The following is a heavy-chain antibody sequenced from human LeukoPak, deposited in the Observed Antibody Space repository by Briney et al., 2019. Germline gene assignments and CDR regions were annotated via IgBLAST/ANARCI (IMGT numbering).Heavy chain of an antibody. CDR2: MYYSRST. CDR3: ARHFTYYYDSSGYPRDAFDI. J-gene: IGHJ3*02. V-gene: IGHV4-59*08. D-gene: IGHD3-22*01. CDR1: GGSIRGYY. Sequence: SETLSLTCTVSGGSIRGYYWSWIRQSPGKGLVWIGYMYYSRSTNYNPSLKSRVTISIDMSKNQFSLTLSSVTAADTALYYCARHFTYYYDSSGYPRDAFDIWGQGTMVTVSS.